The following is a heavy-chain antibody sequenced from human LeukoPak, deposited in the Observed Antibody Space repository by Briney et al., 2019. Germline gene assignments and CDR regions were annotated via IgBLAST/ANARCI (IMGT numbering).Heavy chain of an antibody. CDR2: MNPYSGNT. Sequence: ASVKVSCRASGYTFTSYDINWVRQATGQGLEWMGWMNPYSGNTGYAQKFQGRVTITSNTSISTAYMELSNLTSEDTAVYYCARGQYTSTWYRGSRWFDPWGQGTLVTVSS. CDR1: GYTFTSYD. J-gene: IGHJ5*02. V-gene: IGHV1-8*03. D-gene: IGHD6-13*01. CDR3: ARGQYTSTWYRGSRWFDP.